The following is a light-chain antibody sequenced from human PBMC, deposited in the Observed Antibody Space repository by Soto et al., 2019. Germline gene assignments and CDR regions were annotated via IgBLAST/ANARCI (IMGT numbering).Light chain of an antibody. CDR1: QSVPRSY. V-gene: IGKV3-20*01. Sequence: EILLTQSPGTLSLSPGERATLSCRASQSVPRSYLAWYQQKPGQAPRLLIYGTSSRATGIPARFSGSGSGTDFTLTISSLEPEDFAVYYCQQYNNWPPSITFGQGTRLEIK. J-gene: IGKJ5*01. CDR2: GTS. CDR3: QQYNNWPPSIT.